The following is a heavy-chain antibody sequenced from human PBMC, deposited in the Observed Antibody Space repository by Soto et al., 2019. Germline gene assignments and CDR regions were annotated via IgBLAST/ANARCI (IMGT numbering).Heavy chain of an antibody. D-gene: IGHD1-1*01. V-gene: IGHV3-48*04. CDR1: GFTFSDYG. CDR3: ARVWNMYYYYMDV. J-gene: IGHJ6*03. CDR2: ISSGGSTI. Sequence: SGGSLRLSCAASGFTFSDYGRNWVRQAPGKGLEWVSYISSGGSTIYYADSVKGRFTISRGNAKNSLYLQMNSLRAEDTAVYYCARVWNMYYYYMDVWGKGTTVTVSS.